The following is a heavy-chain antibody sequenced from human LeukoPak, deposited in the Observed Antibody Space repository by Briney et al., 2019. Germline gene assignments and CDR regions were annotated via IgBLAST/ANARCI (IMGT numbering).Heavy chain of an antibody. CDR2: IKQDGSEK. J-gene: IGHJ4*02. CDR3: ARDIAYYDILTGYYFSDY. D-gene: IGHD3-9*01. Sequence: GGSLRLSCAASGFTFSIHWVSWVRQAPGKGLEWVANIKQDGSEKNYVDSVKGRFTISRENAKNSLYLQMNSLRAEDTAVYYCARDIAYYDILTGYYFSDYWGQGTLVTVSS. V-gene: IGHV3-7*01. CDR1: GFTFSIHW.